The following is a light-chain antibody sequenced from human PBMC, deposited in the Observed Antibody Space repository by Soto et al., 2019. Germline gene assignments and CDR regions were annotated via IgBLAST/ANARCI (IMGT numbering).Light chain of an antibody. CDR3: QQYGSSWT. Sequence: EIVWTQSPGTLSLSPGERATLSCRASQSVTSSYLAWYQQRPGQAPRLLIYGASSRATGVPDRFSGSGSGTDFTLTISRLEPEDFGMYYCQQYGSSWTFGQGTKVEFK. CDR1: QSVTSSY. J-gene: IGKJ1*01. CDR2: GAS. V-gene: IGKV3-20*01.